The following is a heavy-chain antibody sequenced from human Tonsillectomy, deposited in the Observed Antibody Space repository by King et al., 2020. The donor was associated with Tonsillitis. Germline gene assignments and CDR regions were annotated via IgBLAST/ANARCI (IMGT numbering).Heavy chain of an antibody. CDR1: GFTFDDYG. CDR2: INWNGGST. D-gene: IGHD1-26*01. V-gene: IGHV3-20*04. J-gene: IGHJ3*02. CDR3: ARDRGEWELLNHDAFDI. Sequence: VQLVESGGGVVRPGGSLRLSCAASGFTFDDYGMSWVRQAPGKGLEWVSGINWNGGSTGYADSVKGRFTISRDNAKNSLSLQMNSLRAEDTALYYCARDRGEWELLNHDAFDIWGQGTMVTVSS.